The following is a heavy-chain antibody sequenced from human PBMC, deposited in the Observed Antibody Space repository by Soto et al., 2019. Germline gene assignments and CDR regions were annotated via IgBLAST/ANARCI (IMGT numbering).Heavy chain of an antibody. J-gene: IGHJ4*02. CDR2: VYYSGNT. V-gene: IGHV4-59*01. CDR3: ARARYNYFDY. D-gene: IGHD5-18*01. Sequence: PSETLSLTCTVSGGSIGSFSWSWIRQPPGKGLEYIGNVYYSGNTNYNPSLKGRVIVSVDTSKNQFSLRLSSVTAADTAVYYCARARYNYFDYWGQGTPVTVSS. CDR1: GGSIGSFS.